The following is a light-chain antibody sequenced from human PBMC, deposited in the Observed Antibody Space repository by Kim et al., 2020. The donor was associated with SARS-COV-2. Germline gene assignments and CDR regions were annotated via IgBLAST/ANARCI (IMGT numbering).Light chain of an antibody. V-gene: IGKV3-20*01. J-gene: IGKJ1*01. CDR1: PSVSSSY. Sequence: EIVLTQSPGTLSLSPGERATLSCRASPSVSSSYLAWYQQKPGQAPRLLIYGASSRATGIPDRFSGSGSGTDFTLTISRLEPEDVAVYYCQQYGSSPWTFGQGTKVDIK. CDR3: QQYGSSPWT. CDR2: GAS.